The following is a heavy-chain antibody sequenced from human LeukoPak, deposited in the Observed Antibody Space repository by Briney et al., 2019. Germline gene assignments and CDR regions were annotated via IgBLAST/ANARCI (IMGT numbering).Heavy chain of an antibody. CDR2: TLHDGDNN. Sequence: GGSLRLSCAASGFTFSSYPMHWVRQAPGRGLEWVALTLHDGDNNYYADSVRGRFTVSRDNSKNTLYLQMNSLRAEDTAVYYCARGDLPTTHYWGQGTLVTVSS. CDR3: ARGDLPTTHY. CDR1: GFTFSSYP. D-gene: IGHD3-16*01. J-gene: IGHJ4*02. V-gene: IGHV3-30*04.